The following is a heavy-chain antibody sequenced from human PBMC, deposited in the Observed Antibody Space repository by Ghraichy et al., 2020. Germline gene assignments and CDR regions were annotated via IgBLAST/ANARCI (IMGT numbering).Heavy chain of an antibody. V-gene: IGHV3-53*01. CDR1: GFTVSSNY. Sequence: GGSLRLSCAASGFTVSSNYMSWVRQAPGKGLEWVSVIYSGGSTYYADSVKGRFTISRDNSKNTLYLQMNSLRAEDTAVYYCARVPSYSSSWYKGGYYGMDVWGQGTTVTVSS. CDR3: ARVPSYSSSWYKGGYYGMDV. J-gene: IGHJ6*02. CDR2: IYSGGST. D-gene: IGHD6-13*01.